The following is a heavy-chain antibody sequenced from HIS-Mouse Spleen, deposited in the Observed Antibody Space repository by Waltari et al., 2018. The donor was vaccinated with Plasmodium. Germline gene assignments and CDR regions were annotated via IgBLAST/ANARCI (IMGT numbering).Heavy chain of an antibody. J-gene: IGHJ4*02. Sequence: EVQLVESGGGLVQPGRSLRLSCAASGFTFDDYAIHWVRQAPGKGLEWVSVISWNSGSIGYADSVKGRFTISRDNAKNSLYLQMNSLRAEDTALYYCAKDFCSGGSCLGLFDYWGQGTLVTVSS. D-gene: IGHD2-15*01. CDR3: AKDFCSGGSCLGLFDY. CDR1: GFTFDDYA. CDR2: ISWNSGSI. V-gene: IGHV3-9*01.